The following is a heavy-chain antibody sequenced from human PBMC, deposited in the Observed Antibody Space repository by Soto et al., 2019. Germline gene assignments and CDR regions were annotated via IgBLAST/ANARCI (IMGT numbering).Heavy chain of an antibody. CDR1: GGSVSSGSYY. V-gene: IGHV4-61*01. D-gene: IGHD3-3*01. CDR2: IYYSGST. Sequence: PSETLSLTCTVSGGSVSSGSYYWSWIRQPPGKGLEWIGYIYYSGSTNYNPSLKSRVTISVDTSKNQFSLKLSSVTAADTAVYYCASAGNYDFWSGYYGVRGYYYGMDVWGQGTTVTVSS. J-gene: IGHJ6*02. CDR3: ASAGNYDFWSGYYGVRGYYYGMDV.